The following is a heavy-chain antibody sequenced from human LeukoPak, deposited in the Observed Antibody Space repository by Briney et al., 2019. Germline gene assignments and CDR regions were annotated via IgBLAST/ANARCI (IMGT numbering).Heavy chain of an antibody. D-gene: IGHD6-13*01. J-gene: IGHJ5*02. CDR3: ARSFQQLVNWFDP. Sequence: SETLSLTCTVSGGSISSYYWSWIRQPPGKGLEWIGYIYYSGSTNYNPSLKSRVTISVDTSKNQFSLKLSSVTAADTAVYYCARSFQQLVNWFDPWGQGTLVTVSS. CDR1: GGSISSYY. CDR2: IYYSGST. V-gene: IGHV4-59*08.